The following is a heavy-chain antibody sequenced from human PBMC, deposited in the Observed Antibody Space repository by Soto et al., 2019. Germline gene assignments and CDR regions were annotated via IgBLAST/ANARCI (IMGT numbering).Heavy chain of an antibody. J-gene: IGHJ6*03. V-gene: IGHV3-21*06. CDR2: ISGGGSYI. Sequence: VGSLILSCAASVVTFSDGNISWFRQVPVNGLEWVSGISGGGSYIFYADSVQGRFSISRDNPKNSLFLEMNSLRVEDTSVYYCARDSDCNSQRSSFPTHVWGTANTVTVSS. CDR1: VVTFSDGN. D-gene: IGHD2-15*01. CDR3: ARDSDCNSQRSSFPTHV.